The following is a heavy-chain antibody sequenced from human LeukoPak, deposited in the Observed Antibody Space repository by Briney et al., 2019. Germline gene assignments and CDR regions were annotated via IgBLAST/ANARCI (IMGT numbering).Heavy chain of an antibody. Sequence: PGGSLRLSCAASGLTFSSYWMSWVRQAPGKGLEWVANIKQDGSEKYYVDSVKGRFTISRDNAKNSLYLQMNSLRAEDTAVYYCARGGVAVAGTWEYWGQGTLVTVSS. CDR2: IKQDGSEK. D-gene: IGHD6-19*01. V-gene: IGHV3-7*01. CDR1: GLTFSSYW. J-gene: IGHJ4*02. CDR3: ARGGVAVAGTWEY.